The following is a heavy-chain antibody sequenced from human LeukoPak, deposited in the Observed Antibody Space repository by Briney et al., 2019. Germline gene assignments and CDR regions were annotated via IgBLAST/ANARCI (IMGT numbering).Heavy chain of an antibody. J-gene: IGHJ4*02. Sequence: SETLSLTCTVSGDSIRTYYWSWIRLPPGKGLEWIGYIYHSGSTNYNPSLKSRVTFSIDSSKNKFSLRLNSVTAADTALYFCARGIGLVGATFYFDDWGQGTLVTVSS. CDR2: IYHSGST. V-gene: IGHV4-59*12. CDR3: ARGIGLVGATFYFDD. CDR1: GDSIRTYY. D-gene: IGHD1-26*01.